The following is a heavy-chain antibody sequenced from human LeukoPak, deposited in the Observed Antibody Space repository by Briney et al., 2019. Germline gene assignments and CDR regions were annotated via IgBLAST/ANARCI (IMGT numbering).Heavy chain of an antibody. J-gene: IGHJ4*02. V-gene: IGHV4-38-2*01. CDR3: ANHRYCAGDCYSPFDY. Sequence: SETLSLTCAVSGYSISSGYYWGWIRQPPGKGLEWIGSIYHSGSTYYNPSLKSRVTISVDTSKNQFSLKLSSVTAADTAVYYCANHRYCAGDCYSPFDYWGQGTPVIVSS. CDR2: IYHSGST. CDR1: GYSISSGYY. D-gene: IGHD2-21*01.